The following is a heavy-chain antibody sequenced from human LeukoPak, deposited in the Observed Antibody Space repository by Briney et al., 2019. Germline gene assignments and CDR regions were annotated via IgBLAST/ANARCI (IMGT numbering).Heavy chain of an antibody. CDR3: AKWSSSGWYSVTFDY. CDR1: GFTFSTYA. V-gene: IGHV3-23*01. CDR2: FVGSGGGT. D-gene: IGHD6-19*01. Sequence: GGSLRLSCAASGFTFSTYAMSWVRQAPGKGLEWVSSFVGSGGGTFYADSEKGRFTISRDNSKNTLHLQMNSLRAEDTAVYYCAKWSSSGWYSVTFDYWGQGTLVAVSS. J-gene: IGHJ4*02.